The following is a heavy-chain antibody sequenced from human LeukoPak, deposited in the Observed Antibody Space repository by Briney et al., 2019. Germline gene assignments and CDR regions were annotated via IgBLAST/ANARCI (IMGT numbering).Heavy chain of an antibody. D-gene: IGHD6-19*01. CDR1: GFTVSSNY. J-gene: IGHJ4*02. Sequence: GGSLRLSCAASGFTVSSNYMSWVRQAPGKGLEWVSVIYSGGSTYYADSVKGRFTISRHNSKNTLYLQMNSLRAEDTAMYYCARLGEIAVAGHLMLDYWGQGTLVTVSS. CDR3: ARLGEIAVAGHLMLDY. V-gene: IGHV3-53*04. CDR2: IYSGGST.